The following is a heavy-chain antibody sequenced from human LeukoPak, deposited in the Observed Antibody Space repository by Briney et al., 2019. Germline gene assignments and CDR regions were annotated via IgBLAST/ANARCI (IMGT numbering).Heavy chain of an antibody. J-gene: IGHJ4*02. CDR1: GFTVSSNY. Sequence: GGSLRLSCAASGFTVSSNYMSWVRQAPGKGLEWVPIIYAGGSTYYVDSVKGQFTVSRDSSKNALYLQMNNLRAEDTAIYYCAKTRGGGPVDYWGQGTLVTASS. V-gene: IGHV3-53*01. CDR2: IYAGGST. CDR3: AKTRGGGPVDY. D-gene: IGHD2-15*01.